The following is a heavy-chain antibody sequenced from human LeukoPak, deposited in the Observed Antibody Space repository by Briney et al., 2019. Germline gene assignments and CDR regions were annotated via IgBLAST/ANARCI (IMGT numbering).Heavy chain of an antibody. CDR3: ARVKTMIIVVSLFDY. CDR2: INPNSGGT. D-gene: IGHD3-22*01. Sequence: ASVKVSCKASGYTFTGYYMHWVRQAPGQGLEWKGWINPNSGGTNYAQQFQGRLTMTRDTSISTAYMELSRLRSDDTAVYYCARVKTMIIVVSLFDYWGQGTLVTVSS. J-gene: IGHJ4*02. V-gene: IGHV1-2*02. CDR1: GYTFTGYY.